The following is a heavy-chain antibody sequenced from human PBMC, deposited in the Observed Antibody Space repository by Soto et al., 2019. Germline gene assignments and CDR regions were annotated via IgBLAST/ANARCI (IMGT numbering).Heavy chain of an antibody. V-gene: IGHV3-23*01. J-gene: IGHJ6*02. CDR2: ISGSGGST. Sequence: GGSLRLSCAASGFTFSSYAMSWVRQAPGKGLEWVSAISGSGGSTYYADSVKGRFTISRDNSKNTLYLQMNSLRAEDTAVYYCARSMYPYYYYGMDVWGQGTTVTVSS. D-gene: IGHD3-10*02. CDR1: GFTFSSYA. CDR3: ARSMYPYYYYGMDV.